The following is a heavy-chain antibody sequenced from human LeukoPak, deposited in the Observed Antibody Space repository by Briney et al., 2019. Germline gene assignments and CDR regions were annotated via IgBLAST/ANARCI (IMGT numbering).Heavy chain of an antibody. CDR2: ISGGGGTT. CDR1: GFTFSSFA. CDR3: AKDREGLSSGYDLEYFDY. Sequence: GGSLRLSCAASGFTFSSFATSWVRQAPGKGLEWVSAISGGGGTTYYADSVKGRFTISRDNSKNTLFLQMNSLRAEDTAVYYCAKDREGLSSGYDLEYFDYWGQGTLVTVSS. J-gene: IGHJ4*02. V-gene: IGHV3-23*01. D-gene: IGHD5-12*01.